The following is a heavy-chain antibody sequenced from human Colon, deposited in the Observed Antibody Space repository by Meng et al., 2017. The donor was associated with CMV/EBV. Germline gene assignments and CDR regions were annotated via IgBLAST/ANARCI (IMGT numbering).Heavy chain of an antibody. Sequence: GGSLRLSCAASGFTFSSYAMSWVRQAPGKGLEWVSAISGSGGSTYYADSMEGRFTISRDTAKNSLFLQMKNLRAEDTGLYYCARRQGNARVRLNHSFDFWGQGTPVTVSS. CDR3: ARRQGNARVRLNHSFDF. CDR2: ISGSGGST. CDR1: GFTFSSYA. D-gene: IGHD6-25*01. J-gene: IGHJ4*02. V-gene: IGHV3-23*01.